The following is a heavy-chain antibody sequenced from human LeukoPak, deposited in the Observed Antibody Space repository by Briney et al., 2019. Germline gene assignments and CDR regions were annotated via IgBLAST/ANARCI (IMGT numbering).Heavy chain of an antibody. CDR3: ARGQDIVVVRERYMDV. J-gene: IGHJ6*03. V-gene: IGHV3-21*06. D-gene: IGHD2-15*01. Sequence: PGGSLRLSCAASGFTFSDYSMNWVRQTPRKGLEWVSCISGSGSYIYYADSVKGRFTISRDNAKNSLHLQVNSLRAEDTAVYYCARGQDIVVVRERYMDVWGKGTTVTISS. CDR1: GFTFSDYS. CDR2: ISGSGSYI.